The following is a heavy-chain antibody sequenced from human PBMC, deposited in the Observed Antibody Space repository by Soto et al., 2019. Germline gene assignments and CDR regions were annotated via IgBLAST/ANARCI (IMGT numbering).Heavy chain of an antibody. D-gene: IGHD3-3*01. CDR3: ARLSRANYDFWRGDYYFDS. V-gene: IGHV3-21*01. CDR1: GFSFSTSI. CDR2: ISSTGSFI. J-gene: IGHJ4*02. Sequence: GGSLRLSCAASGFSFSTSIMYWVRQAPGKGLEWVSSISSTGSFIYYAEPLKDRITISRDNADTSLFLQMNNLRAEDTAVYYCARLSRANYDFWRGDYYFDSWGQGTLVTVSS.